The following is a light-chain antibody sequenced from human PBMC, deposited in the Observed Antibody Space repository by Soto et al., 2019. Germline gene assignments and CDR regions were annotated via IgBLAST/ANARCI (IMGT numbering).Light chain of an antibody. V-gene: IGKV1-27*01. CDR2: AAS. J-gene: IGKJ1*01. Sequence: DIQMTQSPSSLSASVGDRVTITCRASQGIRNSLAWYQQKPGKIPKLLIYAASTLQSGVPSRFSGSGSGTDFTLTISSLQPEDVATYFCQKYNSAPWTFDQGTKVEIK. CDR3: QKYNSAPWT. CDR1: QGIRNS.